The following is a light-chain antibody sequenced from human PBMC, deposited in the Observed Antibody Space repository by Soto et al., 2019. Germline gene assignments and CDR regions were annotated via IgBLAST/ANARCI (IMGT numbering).Light chain of an antibody. CDR3: QQYYSTPYT. Sequence: DIVMTQSPDSLAVSLGERATINCKSSRSVLYSANNKNHLGWYQQKPGQPPKLLINWASTRESGVPDRFTGSGSGTDFTLTITSLQAEDVAVYYCQQYYSTPYTFGQGTKLEIK. V-gene: IGKV4-1*01. CDR2: WAS. CDR1: RSVLYSANNKNH. J-gene: IGKJ2*01.